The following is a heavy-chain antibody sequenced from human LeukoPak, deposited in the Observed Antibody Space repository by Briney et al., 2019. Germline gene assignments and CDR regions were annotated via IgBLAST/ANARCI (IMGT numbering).Heavy chain of an antibody. CDR2: IIPIFGTA. D-gene: IGHD3-22*01. Sequence: ASVKVSCKASGGTFSSYAISWVRQAPGQGLEWMGGIIPIFGTANYAQKFQGRVTITADKSTSTAYMELSSLRSEDTAVYYCARQVLDYDSSGYYRYYYYYYMDVWGKGTTVTVSS. CDR3: ARQVLDYDSSGYYRYYYYYYMDV. V-gene: IGHV1-69*06. J-gene: IGHJ6*03. CDR1: GGTFSSYA.